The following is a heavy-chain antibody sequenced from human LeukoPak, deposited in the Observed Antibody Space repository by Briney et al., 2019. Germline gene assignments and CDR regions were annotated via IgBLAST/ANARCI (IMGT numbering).Heavy chain of an antibody. J-gene: IGHJ4*02. CDR3: ARLVATSPRFDY. Sequence: SETLSLTCTVSGGSISSSSYYWGWIRQPPGKGLEWIGSIYYSGSTYYNPSLKSRVTISVDTSKNQFSLKLSSVTAADTAVYYCARLVATSPRFDYWGRGTLVTVSS. V-gene: IGHV4-39*01. CDR2: IYYSGST. D-gene: IGHD5-12*01. CDR1: GGSISSSSYY.